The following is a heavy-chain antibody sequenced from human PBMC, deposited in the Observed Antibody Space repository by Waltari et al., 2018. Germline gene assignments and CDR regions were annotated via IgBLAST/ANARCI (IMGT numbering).Heavy chain of an antibody. CDR2: MRIKTGGT. V-gene: IGHV1-2*02. CDR3: ARSLKYDFWTGYPGFDY. D-gene: IGHD3-3*01. CDR1: GDTLSDYY. J-gene: IGHJ4*02. Sequence: QVQLVQSGADVKNPGASVKVSCTISGDTLSDYYIHWVRQVPGQAPEWMGWMRIKTGGTNAVGKFQGRVSLTRDTSSTTFFMELRSLTYDDTALYYCARSLKYDFWTGYPGFDYWGQGTLITVSS.